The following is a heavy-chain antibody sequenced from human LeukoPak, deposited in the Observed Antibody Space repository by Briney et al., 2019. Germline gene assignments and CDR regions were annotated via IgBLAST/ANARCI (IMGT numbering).Heavy chain of an antibody. J-gene: IGHJ6*03. D-gene: IGHD6-13*01. CDR3: ARVKAAAGTYYYMDV. CDR1: GYTFTSYD. CDR2: MNPNSGNT. Sequence: GASVKVSCKASGYTFTSYDINWVRQATGQGLEWMGWMNPNSGNTGYAQKFQGRVTMTRNTSISTAYMELSSLRSEDTAVYYCARVKAAAGTYYYMDVWGKGTTVTVSS. V-gene: IGHV1-8*01.